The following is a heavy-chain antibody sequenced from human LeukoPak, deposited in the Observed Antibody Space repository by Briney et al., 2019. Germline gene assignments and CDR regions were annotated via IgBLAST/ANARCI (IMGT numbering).Heavy chain of an antibody. CDR1: GFTFSSYE. CDR3: ARDYSGDEDFDY. J-gene: IGHJ4*02. CDR2: ISTGGSTI. D-gene: IGHD5-12*01. Sequence: GSLRLSCGASGFTFSSYEMNWVRQAPGKGLEWLSYISTGGSTILYADSVKCRFTTSKDDAKDALYLQMNSLRAEDTAVYYCARDYSGDEDFDYWGQGTRVTVSS. V-gene: IGHV3-48*03.